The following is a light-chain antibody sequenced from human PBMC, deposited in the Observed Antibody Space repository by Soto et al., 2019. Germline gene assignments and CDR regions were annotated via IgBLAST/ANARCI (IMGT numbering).Light chain of an antibody. J-gene: IGKJ1*01. CDR2: WAS. V-gene: IGKV4-1*01. CDR1: QTVLDSSNNKDY. CDR3: QQYYSTPRT. Sequence: DSVMTQSPDALAVSLGERATINCKSSQTVLDSSNNKDYLTWYQQKPGQPPKLIIYWASTRDFGVPDRFSGSGSGTDFTLTISSLQAEDVAVYSCQQYYSTPRTFGHGNKVEI.